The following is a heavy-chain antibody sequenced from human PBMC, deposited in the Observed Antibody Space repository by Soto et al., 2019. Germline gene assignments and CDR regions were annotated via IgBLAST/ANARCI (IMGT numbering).Heavy chain of an antibody. J-gene: IGHJ4*02. CDR2: IYYSGST. CDR3: ASGGGLRFLEWSYDY. CDR1: GGSISSSSYY. Sequence: QLQLQESGPGLVKPSETLSLTCTVSGGSISSSSYYWGWIRQPPGKGLEWIGSIYYSGSTYYNPSLQSRVTISVDTSKNQFSLKLSSVTAADTAVYYCASGGGLRFLEWSYDYWGQGTLVTVSS. D-gene: IGHD3-3*01. V-gene: IGHV4-39*01.